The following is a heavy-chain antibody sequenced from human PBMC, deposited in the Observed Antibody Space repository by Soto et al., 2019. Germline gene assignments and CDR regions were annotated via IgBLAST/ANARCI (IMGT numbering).Heavy chain of an antibody. CDR2: INPNSGGT. J-gene: IGHJ6*04. CDR1: GYTVTGYY. D-gene: IGHD2-2*01. Sequence: ASVKVSGKASGYTVTGYYMHWVRQAPGQGLEWMGWINPNSGGTNYAQKFQGWVTMTRDTSISTAYMELSRLRSDDTAVYYCAREEYCSSTSCLEAPYGMDVWGKGTTVTVSS. CDR3: AREEYCSSTSCLEAPYGMDV. V-gene: IGHV1-2*04.